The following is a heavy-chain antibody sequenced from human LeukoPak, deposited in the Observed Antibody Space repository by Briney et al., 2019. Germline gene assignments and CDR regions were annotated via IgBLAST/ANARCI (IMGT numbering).Heavy chain of an antibody. CDR3: ARDGDIVARRTHYYYYMDV. J-gene: IGHJ6*03. V-gene: IGHV4-34*01. D-gene: IGHD2-15*01. Sequence: PSETLSLTCAVYGGSFSGYYWSWIRQPPGKGLEWIGEINHSGSTNYNPSLKSRVTISVDTSKNQFSLRLSSVTAADTAVYYCARDGDIVARRTHYYYYMDVWGKGTTVTISS. CDR2: INHSGST. CDR1: GGSFSGYY.